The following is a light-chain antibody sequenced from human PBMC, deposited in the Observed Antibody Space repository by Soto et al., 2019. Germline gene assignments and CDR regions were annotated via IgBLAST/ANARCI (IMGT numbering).Light chain of an antibody. V-gene: IGLV7-46*01. CDR1: TGAVTSGHY. CDR2: DTS. Sequence: QAVVTQEPSLTVSPGGTVTLTCGSSTGAVTSGHYPYWFQQKPGQAPRTLIYDTSNKHSWTPARFSGSLLGGKAALTLSGAQPEDEADYYCLLFYSDTRPEVFGGGTKVTVL. J-gene: IGLJ2*01. CDR3: LLFYSDTRPEV.